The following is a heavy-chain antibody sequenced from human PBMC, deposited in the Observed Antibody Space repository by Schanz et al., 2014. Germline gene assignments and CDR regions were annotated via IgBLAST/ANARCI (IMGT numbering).Heavy chain of an antibody. J-gene: IGHJ5*02. CDR2: ISHSGAT. Sequence: QVQLQQWGAGLLKPSETLSLTCAVYGGSFSNYYWSWIRQSPGEGLEWIGEISHSGATNYNPSLKSRVTMSVDMFKSQFPLKLRSVTAADTAVYYCARDFFLHYDFWIGTRRWFDPWGQGTLVTVSS. CDR3: ARDFFLHYDFWIGTRRWFDP. V-gene: IGHV4-34*01. CDR1: GGSFSNYY. D-gene: IGHD3-3*01.